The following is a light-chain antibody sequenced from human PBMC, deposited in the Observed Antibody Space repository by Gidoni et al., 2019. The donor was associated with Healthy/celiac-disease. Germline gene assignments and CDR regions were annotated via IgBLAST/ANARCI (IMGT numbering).Light chain of an antibody. J-gene: IGKJ1*01. V-gene: IGKV1-33*01. CDR1: QDISNY. Sequence: IQITQSPSSLSSSVGDRVTITCQASQDISNYLNWYQQKPGKAPKLLIYDSSHLATGVPSRFSGSGSGRDFTFTISSLQPEDSATFYCQQYDNPPWTFGQGTKVEIK. CDR2: DSS. CDR3: QQYDNPPWT.